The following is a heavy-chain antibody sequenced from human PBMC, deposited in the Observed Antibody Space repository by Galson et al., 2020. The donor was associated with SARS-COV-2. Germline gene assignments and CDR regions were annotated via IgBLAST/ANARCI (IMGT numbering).Heavy chain of an antibody. Sequence: GGSLRLSCAASGFTFSSYAMHWVRQAPGKGLEWVAVISYDGSNKYYADSVKGRFTISRDNSKNTLYLQMNSLRAEDTAVYYCARDPTITFGGVIVGDYYYYGMDVWGQGTTVTVSS. D-gene: IGHD3-16*02. CDR3: ARDPTITFGGVIVGDYYYYGMDV. J-gene: IGHJ6*02. V-gene: IGHV3-30-3*01. CDR1: GFTFSSYA. CDR2: ISYDGSNK.